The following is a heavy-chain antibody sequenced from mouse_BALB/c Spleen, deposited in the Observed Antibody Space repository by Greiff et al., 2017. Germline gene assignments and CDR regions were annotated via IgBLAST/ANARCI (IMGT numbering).Heavy chain of an antibody. CDR1: GYTFTSYW. Sequence: QVQLQQPGAELVKPGTSVKLSCKASGYTFTSYWINWVKLRPGQGLEWIGDIYPGSGSTNYNEKFKSKATLTVDTSSSTAYMQLSSLTSEHSALYYCARKSLTGTFDYWGQGTTLTVSS. V-gene: IGHV1-55*01. CDR2: IYPGSGST. J-gene: IGHJ2*01. CDR3: ARKSLTGTFDY. D-gene: IGHD4-1*01.